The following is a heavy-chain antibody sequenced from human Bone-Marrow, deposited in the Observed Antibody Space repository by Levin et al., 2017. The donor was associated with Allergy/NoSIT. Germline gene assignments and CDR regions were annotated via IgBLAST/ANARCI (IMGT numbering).Heavy chain of an antibody. CDR1: GDSINTGGYY. CDR3: AIGGAYSDAYSY. CDR2: IYYTGST. Sequence: ASETLSLTCTVSGDSINTGGYYWSWIRQQSGKGLEWIGYIYYTGSTSYNPSLTSRLTLSIDTSQNQFSLRLTSVTAADTAVYYCAIGGAYSDAYSYWGQGTLVTVSS. J-gene: IGHJ4*02. V-gene: IGHV4-31*03. D-gene: IGHD4-11*01.